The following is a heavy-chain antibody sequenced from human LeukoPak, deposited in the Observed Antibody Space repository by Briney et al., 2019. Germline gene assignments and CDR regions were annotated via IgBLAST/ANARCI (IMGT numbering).Heavy chain of an antibody. CDR2: FDPEDGET. V-gene: IGHV1-24*01. Sequence: ASVKVSCRVSGYTLTELSMHWVRQAPGKGLEWMGRFDPEDGETIYAQKFQGRVTMTADTSTDTVYMELSSLRSEDTAVYYCATEGKMVRGVYTDYWGQGTLVTVSS. CDR3: ATEGKMVRGVYTDY. CDR1: GYTLTELS. J-gene: IGHJ4*02. D-gene: IGHD3-10*01.